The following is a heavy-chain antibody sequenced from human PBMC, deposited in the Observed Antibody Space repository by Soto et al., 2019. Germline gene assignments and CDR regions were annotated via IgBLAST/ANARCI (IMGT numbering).Heavy chain of an antibody. D-gene: IGHD2-2*01. CDR3: AIYHLELFRFDY. CDR1: DFSFTSHG. CDR2: ISLYNGNT. J-gene: IGHJ4*02. V-gene: IGHV1-18*04. Sequence: QIQLVQSGPEVKKPGASMKVSCKAYDFSFTSHGSSWVRQAPGQGLEWMGWISLYNGNTNYAQQFQGRVTMTTDTSTSTAYMELRSLRSDDTAMYFCAIYHLELFRFDYWGQGTLVTVSS.